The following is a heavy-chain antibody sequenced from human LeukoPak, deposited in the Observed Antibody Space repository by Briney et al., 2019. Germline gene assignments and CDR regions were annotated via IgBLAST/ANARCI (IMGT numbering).Heavy chain of an antibody. Sequence: GGSLRLFCAASGFTFSTYWMHWVRQAPGKGLVWASHINIDGNTTTYADSVKGRFTISRDNAKNTLYLQLNSLRAEDTAMYYCARSSLDYWGQGTLVTVSS. J-gene: IGHJ4*02. V-gene: IGHV3-74*01. CDR1: GFTFSTYW. CDR2: INIDGNTT. CDR3: ARSSLDY.